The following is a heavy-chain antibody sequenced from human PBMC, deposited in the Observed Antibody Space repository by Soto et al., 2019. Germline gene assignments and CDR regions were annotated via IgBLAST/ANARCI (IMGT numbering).Heavy chain of an antibody. J-gene: IGHJ5*02. CDR2: MNPNSGNT. CDR3: ARGGYCSGGSCSSNWFDP. V-gene: IGHV1-8*01. CDR1: GYTYTNYD. D-gene: IGHD2-15*01. Sequence: GASVKVSCKASGYTYTNYDINWVRQATGQGLEWMGWMNPNSGNTGYAQKFQGRVTMTRNTSISTAYMELSSLRSEDTAVYYCARGGYCSGGSCSSNWFDPWGQGTLVTVSS.